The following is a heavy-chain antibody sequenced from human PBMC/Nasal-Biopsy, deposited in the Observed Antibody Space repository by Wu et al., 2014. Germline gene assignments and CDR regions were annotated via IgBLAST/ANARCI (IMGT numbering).Heavy chain of an antibody. D-gene: IGHD6-13*01. CDR3: TTGLAAPGLGRVSPVDS. Sequence: LRLSCAASGFTFSHAWMSWVRQAPGKGLEWVGRIKSKTDGGTTDYAAPVKGRFTISRDDSKDTLYLQMNSLRTEDTAIYYCTTGLAAPGLGRVSPVDSWGQGTLVTVSS. CDR1: GFTFSHAW. CDR2: IKSKTDGGTT. V-gene: IGHV3-15*01. J-gene: IGHJ4*02.